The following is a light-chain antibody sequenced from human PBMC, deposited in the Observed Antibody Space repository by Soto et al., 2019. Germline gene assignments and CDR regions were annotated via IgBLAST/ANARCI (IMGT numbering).Light chain of an antibody. CDR3: PQRHCFPVT. CDR1: QGISNW. CDR2: AAS. V-gene: IGKV1-12*01. J-gene: IGKJ5*01. Sequence: DIQMTHSPSSVSASVEDRVTITCRASQGISNWLAWYQQKPGKAHKLLVYAASSLQSGVPSRFGGSGSATDFTLSISALQSEDFATYSCPQRHCFPVTFSNRTRLDIK.